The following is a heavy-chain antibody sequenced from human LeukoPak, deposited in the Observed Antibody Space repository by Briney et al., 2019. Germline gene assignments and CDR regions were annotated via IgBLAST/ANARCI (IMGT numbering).Heavy chain of an antibody. D-gene: IGHD3-22*01. V-gene: IGHV3-66*01. CDR2: IYSGGST. CDR3: ARDLATTGVDSSGYYYDY. CDR1: GFTVSSNY. Sequence: GGSQRLSCAASGFTVSSNYMSWVRQAPGKGLEWVSVIYSGGSTYYADSVKGRFTISRDNSKNTLYLQMNSLRAEDTAVYYCARDLATTGVDSSGYYYDYWGQGTLVTVSS. J-gene: IGHJ4*02.